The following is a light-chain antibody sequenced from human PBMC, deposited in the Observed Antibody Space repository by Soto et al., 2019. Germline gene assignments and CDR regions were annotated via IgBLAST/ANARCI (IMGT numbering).Light chain of an antibody. Sequence: DIVLTQSPGTLSLSPGERATLSCRASQSVSSNYLAWYQQKPGQAPRLLIYGASSGVTGIPDRFSGSGSETDFTLTISRREPEDLAVYYWQQYVTSPWTFGQGTKVEIK. J-gene: IGKJ1*01. V-gene: IGKV3-20*01. CDR1: QSVSSNY. CDR3: QQYVTSPWT. CDR2: GAS.